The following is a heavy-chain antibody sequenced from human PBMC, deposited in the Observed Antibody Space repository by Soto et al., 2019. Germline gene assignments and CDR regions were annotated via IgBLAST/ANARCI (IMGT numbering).Heavy chain of an antibody. V-gene: IGHV3-7*03. CDR1: GFGSSSYW. J-gene: IGHJ4*02. D-gene: IGHD1-20*01. CDR3: AKVGLFDGNKPITLQF. Sequence: GGSLRLSCAASGFGSSSYWMSWARQAPGRGLEWVANINQDATRQSYVDSVEGRFSISRDNAKNSLYLQMNSLRVEDTAVYYCAKVGLFDGNKPITLQFWGQGTLVTVSS. CDR2: INQDATRQ.